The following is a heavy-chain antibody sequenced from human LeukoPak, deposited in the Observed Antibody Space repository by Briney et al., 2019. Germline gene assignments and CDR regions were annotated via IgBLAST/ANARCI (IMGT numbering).Heavy chain of an antibody. D-gene: IGHD2-2*01. CDR2: IYYSGST. Sequence: PSETLSLTCTVSNGSINGYYWSWIRQSPGKGLERIGYIYYSGSTDYNPSLKSRVTILVDTSKNQFSLRLSSVTAADTAVYYCARVPAAIRVFDFWGQGTLVTVSS. CDR3: ARVPAAIRVFDF. V-gene: IGHV4-59*01. J-gene: IGHJ4*02. CDR1: NGSINGYY.